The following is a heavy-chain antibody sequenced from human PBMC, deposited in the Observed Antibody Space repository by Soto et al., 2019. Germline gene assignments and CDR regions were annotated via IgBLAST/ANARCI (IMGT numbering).Heavy chain of an antibody. CDR2: VYPSDSDV. J-gene: IGHJ5*02. Sequence: PGESLKISCQGSGYRFTSSWIGWVRQMPGKGLEWLGNVYPSDSDVRYSPSFEGRVTISADNSINTAYLHLLNLKASDTAIYYCTRGATSPFDPGGRGTRVTVPS. V-gene: IGHV5-51*01. D-gene: IGHD3-16*01. CDR1: GYRFTSSW. CDR3: TRGATSPFDP.